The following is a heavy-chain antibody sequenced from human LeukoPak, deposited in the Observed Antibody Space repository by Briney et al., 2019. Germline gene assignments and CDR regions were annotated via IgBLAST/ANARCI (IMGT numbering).Heavy chain of an antibody. CDR2: ISPYNHNT. J-gene: IGHJ3*02. Sequence: ASVKVSCKASGYTFTSYGFSWVRQAPGQGLEWMGWISPYNHNTNYAQKFQGRVTMTTDTSTTTAYMELRGLTSDDTAVYYCARGQDAFDIWGQGTMVTVSS. CDR1: GYTFTSYG. V-gene: IGHV1-18*01. CDR3: ARGQDAFDI.